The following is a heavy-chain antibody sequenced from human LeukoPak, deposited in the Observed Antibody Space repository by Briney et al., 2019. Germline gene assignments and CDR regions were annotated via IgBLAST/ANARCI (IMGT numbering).Heavy chain of an antibody. CDR3: ARLTPTALDY. CDR2: IRSDGSNK. V-gene: IGHV3-30*02. D-gene: IGHD4-23*01. J-gene: IGHJ4*02. CDR1: GFTFSSYG. Sequence: PGGSLRLSCAASGFTFSSYGMHWVRQAPGKGLEWVAFIRSDGSNKYYADSVKGRFTISRDNAKNSLYLQMNSLRAEDTAVYYCARLTPTALDYWGQGTLVTVSS.